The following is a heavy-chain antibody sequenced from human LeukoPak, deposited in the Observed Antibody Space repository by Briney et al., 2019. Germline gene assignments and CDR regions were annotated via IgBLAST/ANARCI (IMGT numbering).Heavy chain of an antibody. V-gene: IGHV3-30*18. J-gene: IGHJ3*02. CDR1: GFTFSSYG. CDR2: ISYAGSNK. CDR3: AKDRAGFGDAFDI. D-gene: IGHD3-10*01. Sequence: GRSLRLSCAASGFTFSSYGMHWVRQAPGKGLEWVAVISYAGSNKYYADSVKGRFTISRDNSKNTLYLQMNSLRAEDTAVYYCAKDRAGFGDAFDIWGQGTMVTVSS.